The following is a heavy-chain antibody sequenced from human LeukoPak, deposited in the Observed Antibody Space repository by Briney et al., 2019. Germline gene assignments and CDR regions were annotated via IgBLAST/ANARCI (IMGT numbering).Heavy chain of an antibody. J-gene: IGHJ6*02. CDR1: GYTFTGYN. CDR2: INPNSGGT. V-gene: IGHV1-2*02. Sequence: ASVKVSCKASGYTFTGYNTQWVRHAPGQGLEWMGWINPNSGGTNYAQKFQGRVTMTRDTSISTASMELSRMRSDDTGVYYCASVPYITFFHGMDVWGQGTTVTVSS. D-gene: IGHD2-2*01. CDR3: ASVPYITFFHGMDV.